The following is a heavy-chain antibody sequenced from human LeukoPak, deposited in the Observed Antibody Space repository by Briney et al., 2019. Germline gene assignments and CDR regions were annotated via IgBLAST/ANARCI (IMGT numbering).Heavy chain of an antibody. D-gene: IGHD6-19*01. J-gene: IGHJ4*02. Sequence: ASVKVSCKTSVYNFIYYYIHWVRQAPGQGLEWMALINPSGGSTSYAQKFQGRVTMTRDTSTSTVYMELRSLRSEDTAVYYCARGPYSSGWYGLDYWGQGTLVTVSS. V-gene: IGHV1-46*01. CDR1: VYNFIYYY. CDR2: INPSGGST. CDR3: ARGPYSSGWYGLDY.